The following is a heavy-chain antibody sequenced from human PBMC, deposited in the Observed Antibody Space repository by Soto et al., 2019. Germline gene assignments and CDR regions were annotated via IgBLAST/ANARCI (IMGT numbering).Heavy chain of an antibody. Sequence: SETLSLTCTVSGGSISSYYWSWIRQPPGKGLEWIGYIYYSGSTNYNPSLKSRVTISVDTSKNQFSLKLSSVTAADTAVYYCARFTMVRGVITNYYSYMDVWGKGTTVTVSS. J-gene: IGHJ6*03. CDR1: GGSISSYY. D-gene: IGHD3-10*01. V-gene: IGHV4-59*01. CDR2: IYYSGST. CDR3: ARFTMVRGVITNYYSYMDV.